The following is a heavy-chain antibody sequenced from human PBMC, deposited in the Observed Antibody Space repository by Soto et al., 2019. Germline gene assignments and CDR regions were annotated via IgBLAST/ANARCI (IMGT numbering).Heavy chain of an antibody. D-gene: IGHD4-17*01. V-gene: IGHV1-18*01. Sequence: ASVKGSCKASGYTFTSYCISWVRQAPGQGLEWMGWISAYNGNTNYAQKLQGRVTMTTDTSTSTAYMELRSLRSDDTAVYYCARDRDYGSWYFDVWGRGTLVTVSS. CDR1: GYTFTSYC. CDR3: ARDRDYGSWYFDV. CDR2: ISAYNGNT. J-gene: IGHJ2*01.